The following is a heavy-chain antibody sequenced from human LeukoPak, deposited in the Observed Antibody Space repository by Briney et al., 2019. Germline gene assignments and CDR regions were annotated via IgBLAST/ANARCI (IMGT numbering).Heavy chain of an antibody. CDR1: GYTFTSYG. CDR2: ISAYNGNT. J-gene: IGHJ1*01. V-gene: IGHV1-18*01. D-gene: IGHD3-22*01. Sequence: ASVKVSCKASGYTFTSYGISWVRQAPGQGLEWMGWISAYNGNTNYAQKLQGRVTMTTDTSTSTAYMELRSLRSDDTAVYYCARGGIDDSSGYYYPGTLFQHWGQGTLVTVSS. CDR3: ARGGIDDSSGYYYPGTLFQH.